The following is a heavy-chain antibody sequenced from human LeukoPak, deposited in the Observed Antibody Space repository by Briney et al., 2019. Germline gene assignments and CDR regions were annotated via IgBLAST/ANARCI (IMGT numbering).Heavy chain of an antibody. CDR2: IYSGGST. D-gene: IGHD3-10*01. V-gene: IGHV3-66*01. CDR3: ARDLYYGSGYYFDY. J-gene: IGHJ4*02. Sequence: GGSLRLSCAASGFTVSSNYMSWVRQAPGKGLKWVSVIYSGGSTYYADSVKGRFTISRDNSKNTLYLQMNSLRAEDTAVYYCARDLYYGSGYYFDYWGQGTLVTVSS. CDR1: GFTVSSNY.